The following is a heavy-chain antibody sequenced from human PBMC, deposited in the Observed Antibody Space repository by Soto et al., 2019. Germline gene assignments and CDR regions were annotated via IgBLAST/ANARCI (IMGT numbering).Heavy chain of an antibody. Sequence: QVQLVQSGAEVKKPGASVKVSCKASGYTFTSYDINWVRQATGQGLEWMGWMNPNSGNTGYAQKLQGRVTMTRNTAISTAYMELSSLRSDDTAVYYCARGVGSGWPRGLYYYYYMDVWGKGTTVTVSS. V-gene: IGHV1-8*01. CDR2: MNPNSGNT. D-gene: IGHD6-19*01. CDR1: GYTFTSYD. J-gene: IGHJ6*03. CDR3: ARGVGSGWPRGLYYYYYMDV.